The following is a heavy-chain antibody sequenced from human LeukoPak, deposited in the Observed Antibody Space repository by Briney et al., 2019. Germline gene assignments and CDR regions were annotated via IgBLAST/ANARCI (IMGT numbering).Heavy chain of an antibody. CDR2: LNEDGSVK. Sequence: GGSLRLSCATSEFSFSTNWMHWVRQTPGKGLEWVAELNEDGSVKYYVDSVKGRFTISRDNAKSLLFLQMYNLRTEDTGVYFCANVLRSGVSYWGRGTLVTVSS. J-gene: IGHJ4*02. CDR1: EFSFSTNW. V-gene: IGHV3-7*01. D-gene: IGHD2-15*01. CDR3: ANVLRSGVSY.